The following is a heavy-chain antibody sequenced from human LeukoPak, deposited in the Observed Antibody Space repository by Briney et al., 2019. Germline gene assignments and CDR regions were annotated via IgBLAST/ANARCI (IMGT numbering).Heavy chain of an antibody. D-gene: IGHD3-10*01. CDR1: GFTFSSYD. Sequence: GGSLRLSCAASGFTFSSYDMHWVRQATGKGLESVSVIGSAGNTYYLDSVTGRFTISRENAKNSLYLQMNSLRAGDTAVYYCARSSGRLSRLLDYWGRGTLVTVSS. CDR3: ARSSGRLSRLLDY. V-gene: IGHV3-13*04. CDR2: IGSAGNT. J-gene: IGHJ4*02.